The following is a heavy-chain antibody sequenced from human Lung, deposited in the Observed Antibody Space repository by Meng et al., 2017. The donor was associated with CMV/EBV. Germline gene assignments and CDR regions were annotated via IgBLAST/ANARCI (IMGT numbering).Heavy chain of an antibody. CDR1: RFSLSTSGVG. Sequence: TLKDFGPTLVKPTQAFTLTCSFSRFSLSTSGVGVGWCRQPPGKALEWLALIYWDDDKRYSPSLQNRLTITKDTSKNQVVLTLTNIDPVDTATYYCAHRHRLRDFDYWGQGTLVTVSS. J-gene: IGHJ4*02. D-gene: IGHD4-17*01. CDR3: AHRHRLRDFDY. V-gene: IGHV2-5*02. CDR2: IYWDDDK.